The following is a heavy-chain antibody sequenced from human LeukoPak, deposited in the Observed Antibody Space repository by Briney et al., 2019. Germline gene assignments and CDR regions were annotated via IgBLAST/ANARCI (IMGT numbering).Heavy chain of an antibody. Sequence: PSETLSLTCAVYGGSFSGYYWSWLRQPPGKGLEWIGEINHSGSTNYNPSLKSRVTISVDTSKNQFSLRLSSVTAADTAVYYCARGRLAAAGTGYFDYWGQGTLVTVSS. CDR2: INHSGST. CDR3: ARGRLAAAGTGYFDY. J-gene: IGHJ4*02. D-gene: IGHD6-13*01. CDR1: GGSFSGYY. V-gene: IGHV4-34*01.